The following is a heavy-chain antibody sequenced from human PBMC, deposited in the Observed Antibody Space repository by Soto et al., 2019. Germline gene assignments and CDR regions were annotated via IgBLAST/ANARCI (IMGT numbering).Heavy chain of an antibody. V-gene: IGHV4-30-4*01. CDR2: TYYDGTT. D-gene: IGHD1-26*01. J-gene: IGHJ5*02. CDR1: RGSINSGDYF. CDR3: GRVGRRDGNSSPGRFET. Sequence: QVQLQESGPGLVRPSQSLSLTCSVSRGSINSGDYFWSWIRQAPGKGLEWIGYTYYDGTTYYSPSLKRRVTVSVDTPKNKFFLKVNSVTAADTAGYFCGRVGRRDGNSSPGRFETWGQGILVTVSS.